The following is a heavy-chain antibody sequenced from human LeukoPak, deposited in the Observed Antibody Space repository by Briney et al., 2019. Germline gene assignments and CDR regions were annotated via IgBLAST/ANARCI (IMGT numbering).Heavy chain of an antibody. D-gene: IGHD2-2*01. V-gene: IGHV4-34*01. CDR1: DGSFSGYY. CDR2: INHSGST. Sequence: SETLSLTCAVYDGSFSGYYWSWIRQPPGKGLEWIGEINHSGSTNYNPSLKSRVTISVDTSKNQFSLKLSSVTAADTAVYYCARGRIVVVPAAMRYFDYWGQGTLVTVSS. J-gene: IGHJ4*02. CDR3: ARGRIVVVPAAMRYFDY.